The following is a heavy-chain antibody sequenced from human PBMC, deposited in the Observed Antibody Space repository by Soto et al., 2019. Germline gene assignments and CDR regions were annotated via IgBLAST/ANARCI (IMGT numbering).Heavy chain of an antibody. CDR1: GYTFTSYA. D-gene: IGHD2-2*02. Sequence: GASVKVSCKASGYTFTSYAMHWVRQAPGQRLEWMGWINAGNGNTKYSQKFQGRVTITRDTSASTAYMELSSLRSEDTAAYYCARGYCISTSCYNFDYWGQGTLVT. CDR3: ARGYCISTSCYNFDY. J-gene: IGHJ4*02. V-gene: IGHV1-3*01. CDR2: INAGNGNT.